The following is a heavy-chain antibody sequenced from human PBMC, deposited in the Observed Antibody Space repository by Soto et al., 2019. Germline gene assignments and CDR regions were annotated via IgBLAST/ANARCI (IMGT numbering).Heavy chain of an antibody. D-gene: IGHD4-17*01. CDR2: IIPILGIA. CDR1: GGTFSGYT. V-gene: IGHV1-69*02. J-gene: IGHJ5*02. CDR3: ASIPDYGDYVYWFDP. Sequence: ASVKVSCKASGGTFSGYTISWVRQAPGQGLEWMGRIIPILGIANYAQKFQGRVTITADKSTSTAYMELSSLRSEDTAVYYCASIPDYGDYVYWFDPWGQGTLVTVSS.